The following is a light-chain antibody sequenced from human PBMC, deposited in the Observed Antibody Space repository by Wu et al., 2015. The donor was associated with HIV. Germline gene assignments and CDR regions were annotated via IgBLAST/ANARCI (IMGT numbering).Light chain of an antibody. J-gene: IGKJ3*01. Sequence: IQLTQSPSSLSASVGDRVTITCRASQDISSYLAWYQQDPGKAPKLLIYAASTLQSGVPSRFGGSGSGTDFTLTISSLQPEDFATYYCQQLSTYPLTFGPGTKVDIK. CDR2: AAS. CDR1: QDISSY. V-gene: IGKV1-9*01. CDR3: QQLSTYPLT.